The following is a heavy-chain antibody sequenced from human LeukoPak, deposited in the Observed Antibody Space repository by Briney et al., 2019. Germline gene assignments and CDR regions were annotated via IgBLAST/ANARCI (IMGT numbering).Heavy chain of an antibody. CDR3: ASSGIAAAGTDY. Sequence: SETLSLTCAVYGGSFSGYYWSWIRQPPGKGLEWIGEINHSGSTNYNPSLKSRVTISVDTSKNQFSLKLSSVTAADTAVYHCASSGIAAAGTDYWGQGTLVTVSS. CDR1: GGSFSGYY. J-gene: IGHJ4*02. D-gene: IGHD6-13*01. CDR2: INHSGST. V-gene: IGHV4-34*01.